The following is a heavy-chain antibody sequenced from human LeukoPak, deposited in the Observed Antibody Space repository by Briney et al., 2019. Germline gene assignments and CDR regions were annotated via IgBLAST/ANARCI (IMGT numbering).Heavy chain of an antibody. V-gene: IGHV3-30*02. CDR2: IRYDGSNK. J-gene: IGHJ2*01. CDR3: AKGAGGGSLPYWHFDL. CDR1: GFTFSSYG. Sequence: GGSLRLSCAASGFTFSSYGMHWVRQAPGKGLEWVAFIRYDGSNKYYADSVKGRFTISRDNSKNTLYLQMNSLRAEDTAVYYCAKGAGGGSLPYWHFDLWGRGTLVTVSS. D-gene: IGHD2-15*01.